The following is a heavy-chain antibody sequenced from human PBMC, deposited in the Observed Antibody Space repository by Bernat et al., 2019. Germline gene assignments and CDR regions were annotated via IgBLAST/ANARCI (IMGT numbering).Heavy chain of an antibody. D-gene: IGHD2-2*01. CDR2: ISAYNGNT. V-gene: IGHV1-18*01. CDR1: GYTFTSYG. J-gene: IGHJ6*02. Sequence: QVQLVQSGAEVKKPGASVKVSCKASGYTFTSYGISWVRQAPGQGLEWMGWISAYNGNTNYAQKLQGRVTMTTDTSTSTAYMELRSLRSDDTAVYYCARAPLCSSTSCYPYYYYGMDVWGQGTTVTVSS. CDR3: ARAPLCSSTSCYPYYYYGMDV.